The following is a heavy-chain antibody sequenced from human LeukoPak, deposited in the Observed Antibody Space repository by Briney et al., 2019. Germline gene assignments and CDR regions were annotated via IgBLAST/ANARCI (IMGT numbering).Heavy chain of an antibody. D-gene: IGHD2-2*02. CDR1: GFTFSSYG. CDR2: IWYDGSNK. Sequence: PGRSLRLSCAASGFTFSSYGMHWVRQAPGKGLEWVAVIWYDGSNKYYADSVKGRFTISRDNSKNTLYLQMNSLRAEDTAVYYCARAELVPAAISPLPSPDYWGQGTLVTVSS. CDR3: ARAELVPAAISPLPSPDY. V-gene: IGHV3-33*01. J-gene: IGHJ4*02.